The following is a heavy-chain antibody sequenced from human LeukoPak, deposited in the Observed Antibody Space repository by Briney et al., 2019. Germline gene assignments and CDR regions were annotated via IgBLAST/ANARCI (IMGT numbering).Heavy chain of an antibody. Sequence: PGGSLILSCAASGFTFISYAMSWVRQAPGKGLERVSAIRGSCASTYYADSVKGRFTISGDNSKNTLYLQMNSLRAEDTAVYYCAQEEWGMSRPKYYYDSSGYPYYFDYWDQGTLVTVSS. J-gene: IGHJ4*02. D-gene: IGHD3-22*01. V-gene: IGHV3-23*01. CDR3: AQEEWGMSRPKYYYDSSGYPYYFDY. CDR1: GFTFISYA. CDR2: IRGSCAST.